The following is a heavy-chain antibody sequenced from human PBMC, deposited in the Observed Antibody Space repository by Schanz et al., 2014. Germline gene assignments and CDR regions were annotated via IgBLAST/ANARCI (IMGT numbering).Heavy chain of an antibody. V-gene: IGHV1-18*01. CDR3: ARAKRFGDMDV. D-gene: IGHD3-10*01. CDR2: ISAYTNNT. CDR1: RYTFNTYG. J-gene: IGHJ6*02. Sequence: QVQVVQSGAEVKKPGASVKVSCEASRYTFNTYGLNWVRQAPGQGLEWMGWISAYTNNTNYAQKLQGRVTMTADTSTSTAYMDLRSLRSDDTAVYYCARAKRFGDMDVWGQGTTVTVSS.